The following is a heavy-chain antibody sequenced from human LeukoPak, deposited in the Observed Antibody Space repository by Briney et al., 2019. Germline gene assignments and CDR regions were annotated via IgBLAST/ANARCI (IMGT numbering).Heavy chain of an antibody. CDR3: ARYQRPGNYFDY. CDR1: GGSISSYY. V-gene: IGHV4-59*01. CDR2: IYYSGST. J-gene: IGHJ4*02. Sequence: SETLSLTCTVSGGSISSYYWSWIRQPPGKGLEWIGYIYYSGSTNYNPSLKSRVTISADTSKNQFSLKLSSVTAADTAVYYCARYQRPGNYFDYWGQGTLVTVSS. D-gene: IGHD2-2*01.